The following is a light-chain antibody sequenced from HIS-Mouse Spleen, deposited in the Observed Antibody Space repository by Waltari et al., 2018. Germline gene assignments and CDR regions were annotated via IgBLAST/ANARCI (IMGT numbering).Light chain of an antibody. CDR3: CSYAGSYTFEVV. V-gene: IGLV2-11*01. J-gene: IGLJ2*01. CDR1: SSDVGGYNY. CDR2: DVS. Sequence: QSALTQPRSVSGSPGQSVTISCTGTSSDVGGYNYVSWYQQHPGKAPKLMIYDVSKRPSGVPVRFPGSKSGNTASLTISGLQAEDEADYYCCSYAGSYTFEVVFGGGTKLTVL.